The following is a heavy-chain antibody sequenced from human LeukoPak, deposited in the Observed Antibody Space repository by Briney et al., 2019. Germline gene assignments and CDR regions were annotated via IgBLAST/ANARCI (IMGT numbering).Heavy chain of an antibody. V-gene: IGHV3-33*08. Sequence: GGSLRLSCAASGFTFSSYGMHWVRQATGKGLEWVAVIWYGGSNKYYADSVKGRFTISRDNSKNTLYLQMNSLRAEDTAVYYCARDPHYDFWSGTIYYLDYWGQGTLVTVSS. D-gene: IGHD3-3*01. CDR3: ARDPHYDFWSGTIYYLDY. J-gene: IGHJ4*02. CDR1: GFTFSSYG. CDR2: IWYGGSNK.